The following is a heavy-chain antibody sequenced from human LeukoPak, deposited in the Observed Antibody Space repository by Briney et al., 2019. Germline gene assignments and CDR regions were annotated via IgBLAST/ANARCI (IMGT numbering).Heavy chain of an antibody. V-gene: IGHV4-39*01. Sequence: PSETLSLTCTVSGGSISTSSFYWGWIRQPPGKGLEWIGEINHSGSTNYNPSLKSRVTISVDTSKNQFSLKLSSVTAADTAVYYCARHGRGNWFDTWGQGTLVTVSS. J-gene: IGHJ5*02. D-gene: IGHD3-10*01. CDR1: GGSISTSSFY. CDR3: ARHGRGNWFDT. CDR2: INHSGST.